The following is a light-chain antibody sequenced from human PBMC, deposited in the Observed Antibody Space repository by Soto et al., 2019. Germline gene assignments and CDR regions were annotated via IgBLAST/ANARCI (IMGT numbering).Light chain of an antibody. V-gene: IGLV2-11*01. CDR3: CSYAGNYTLV. Sequence: QSVLTQPRSVSESPGQSVTISCTGTSSDVGGYNFVSWYQQHPDKAPKLIIFDVSERPSGIPDRFSGSKSGNTASLTISGLQAEDEADYYCCSYAGNYTLVFGGGTKLTVL. CDR2: DVS. CDR1: SSDVGGYNF. J-gene: IGLJ3*02.